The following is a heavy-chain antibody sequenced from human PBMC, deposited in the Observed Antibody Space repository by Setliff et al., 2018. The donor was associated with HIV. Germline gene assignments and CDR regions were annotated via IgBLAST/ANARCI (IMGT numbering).Heavy chain of an antibody. D-gene: IGHD1-7*01. CDR2: INPKSGAT. CDR3: ARACSANYRGGGHFDY. Sequence: GASVKVSCKTSGYTFTDYFIHWVRQAPGQGLEWMGWINPKSGATNFAQKFQVRVTMTRDTSINTAYMEVNRLRSDDTAIYYCARACSANYRGGGHFDYWGQGTLVTVSS. V-gene: IGHV1-2*02. CDR1: GYTFTDYF. J-gene: IGHJ4*02.